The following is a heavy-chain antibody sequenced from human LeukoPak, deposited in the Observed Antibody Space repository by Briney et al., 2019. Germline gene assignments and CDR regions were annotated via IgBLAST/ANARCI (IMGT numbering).Heavy chain of an antibody. V-gene: IGHV3-74*01. CDR3: ARGTAVTAGIDY. CDR2: INNDGSAA. J-gene: IGHJ4*02. CDR1: GFTFSTYW. D-gene: IGHD6-13*01. Sequence: TGGSLRLSCVASGFTFSTYWIHWVRQVPGKGLVWVAHINNDGSAATYGDCAKGRFTVSRDNAKNTLFLEMNSLRVEDTAVYYCARGTAVTAGIDYWGQGALVTVSS.